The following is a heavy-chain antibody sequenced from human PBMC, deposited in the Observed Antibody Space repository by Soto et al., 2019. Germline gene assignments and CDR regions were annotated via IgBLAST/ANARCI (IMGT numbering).Heavy chain of an antibody. Sequence: SVKVSCKASGGTFSSYAISWVRQAPGQGLEWMGGIIPIFGTANYAQKFQGRVTITADESTSTAYMELSSLRSEDTAVYYCARAPLGYCSGVSCYMGVIDPWGQGTLVTVSS. J-gene: IGHJ5*02. CDR1: GGTFSSYA. CDR3: ARAPLGYCSGVSCYMGVIDP. D-gene: IGHD2-15*01. V-gene: IGHV1-69*13. CDR2: IIPIFGTA.